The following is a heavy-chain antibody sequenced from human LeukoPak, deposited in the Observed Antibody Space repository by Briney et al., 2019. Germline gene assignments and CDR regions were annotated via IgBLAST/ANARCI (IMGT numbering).Heavy chain of an antibody. Sequence: QTGGSLRLSCAASGFTVSSNYMSWVRQAPGKGLEWVSVIYSSGDTYYADSVKGRFTISRDNSKNSLYLQMNSLRADDSAVYYCARKAGIAMVRGSYAFDIWGQGTMVTVSS. V-gene: IGHV3-66*01. CDR1: GFTVSSNY. CDR2: IYSSGDT. J-gene: IGHJ3*02. D-gene: IGHD3-10*01. CDR3: ARKAGIAMVRGSYAFDI.